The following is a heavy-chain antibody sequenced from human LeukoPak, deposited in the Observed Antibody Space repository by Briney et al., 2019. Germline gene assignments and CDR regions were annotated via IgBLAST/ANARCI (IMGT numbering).Heavy chain of an antibody. CDR1: GYTLAELS. D-gene: IGHD6-13*01. V-gene: IGHV1-24*01. Sequence: ASVKVSCKVSGYTLAELSMHWVRQAPGKGLEWMGGFDPEDGETIYAQKFQGRVTMTEDTSTDTAYMELSSLRSEDTAVYYRATLWQLALVRYFDYRGQGTLVTVSS. CDR3: ATLWQLALVRYFDY. CDR2: FDPEDGET. J-gene: IGHJ4*02.